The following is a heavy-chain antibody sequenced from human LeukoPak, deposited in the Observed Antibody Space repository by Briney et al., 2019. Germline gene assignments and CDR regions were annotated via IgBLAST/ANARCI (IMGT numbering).Heavy chain of an antibody. Sequence: SETLSLTCTVSGGSISSSSYYWGWIRQSPGKGLEWIGSIYYSGMTYYNPSLTSRVTISVDTSNNQFSLKLSSVTAADTAVYYCARHTEWELLLYYFDYWGQGTLVTVSS. CDR1: GGSISSSSYY. D-gene: IGHD1-26*01. V-gene: IGHV4-39*07. CDR3: ARHTEWELLLYYFDY. CDR2: IYYSGMT. J-gene: IGHJ4*02.